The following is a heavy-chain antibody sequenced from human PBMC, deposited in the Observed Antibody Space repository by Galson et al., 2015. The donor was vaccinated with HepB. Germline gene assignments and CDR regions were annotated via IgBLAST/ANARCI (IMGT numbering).Heavy chain of an antibody. D-gene: IGHD1-26*01. J-gene: IGHJ4*02. CDR3: ARAAASSGSYRY. CDR2: ISSSSTI. Sequence: SLRLSCAASGFTFSSYSMNWVRQAPGKGLEWVSYISSSSTIYYADSVKGRFTISRDNAKNSLYLQMNSLKDEDTAVYYCARAAASSGSYRYWGQGTLVTVSS. V-gene: IGHV3-48*02. CDR1: GFTFSSYS.